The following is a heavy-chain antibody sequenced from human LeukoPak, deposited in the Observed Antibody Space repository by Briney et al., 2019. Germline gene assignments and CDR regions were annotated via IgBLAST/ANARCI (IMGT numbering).Heavy chain of an antibody. CDR1: GFTFSDYY. Sequence: GGSLRLSCAASGFTFSDYYMTWVRQAPGKGLEWVAVIWYDGSNKYYADSVKGRFTISRDNSKNTLYLQMNSLRAEDTAVYYCARGVLYYGDYVGYYFDYWGQGTLVTVSS. V-gene: IGHV3-33*08. CDR2: IWYDGSNK. D-gene: IGHD4-17*01. J-gene: IGHJ4*02. CDR3: ARGVLYYGDYVGYYFDY.